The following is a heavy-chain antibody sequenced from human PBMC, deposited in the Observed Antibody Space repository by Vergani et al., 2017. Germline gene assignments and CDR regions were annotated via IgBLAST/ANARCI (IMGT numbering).Heavy chain of an antibody. CDR3: ARDRAYCGGDCYPAKGAEYFQH. Sequence: QVQLVQSGAEVKKPGASVKVSCKASGGTFSSYAISWVRQAPGQGLEWMGGIIPIFGTANYAQKFQGRVTITAVESTSTAYMELSSLRAEDTAVYSGARDRAYCGGDCYPAKGAEYFQHWGQGTLVTVSS. D-gene: IGHD2-21*02. J-gene: IGHJ1*01. V-gene: IGHV1-69*12. CDR2: IIPIFGTA. CDR1: GGTFSSYA.